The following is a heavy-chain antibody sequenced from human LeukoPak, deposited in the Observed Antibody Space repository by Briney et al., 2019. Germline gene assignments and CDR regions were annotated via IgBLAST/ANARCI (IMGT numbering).Heavy chain of an antibody. CDR2: IKSKTDGGTT. J-gene: IGHJ4*02. CDR3: TTRLYYFDY. CDR1: GFTVSSNY. Sequence: GGSLRLSCAASGFTVSSNYMSWVRQAPGKGLEWVGRIKSKTDGGTTDYAAPVKGRFTISRDDSKNTLYLQMNSLKTEDTAVYYCTTRLYYFDYWGQGTLVTVSS. V-gene: IGHV3-15*01.